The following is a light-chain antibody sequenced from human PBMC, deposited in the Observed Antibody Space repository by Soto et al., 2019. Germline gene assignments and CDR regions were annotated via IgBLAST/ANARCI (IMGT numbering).Light chain of an antibody. CDR2: AAS. Sequence: AIRMTQSPSSLSASTGDRVTITCRASQGISSYLAWYQQKPGKALKLLIYAASTLQSGVPSRFSGSGSGTDFTLTISCLQSEDFATYYCQQYYSYPPLTFGGGTKVEIK. CDR3: QQYYSYPPLT. V-gene: IGKV1-8*01. CDR1: QGISSY. J-gene: IGKJ4*01.